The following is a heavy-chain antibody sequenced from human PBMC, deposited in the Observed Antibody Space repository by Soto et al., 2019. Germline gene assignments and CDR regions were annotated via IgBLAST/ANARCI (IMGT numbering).Heavy chain of an antibody. D-gene: IGHD3-22*01. CDR2: ISYDGSNK. V-gene: IGHV3-30*18. J-gene: IGHJ4*02. CDR1: GFTFSSYG. Sequence: GGSLRLSCAASGFTFSSYGMHWVRQAPGKGLEWVAVISYDGSNKYYADSVKGRFTISRDNSKNTLYLQMNSLRAEDTAVYYCAKGLGLKSSGYLYYFDYWGQGTLVTVSS. CDR3: AKGLGLKSSGYLYYFDY.